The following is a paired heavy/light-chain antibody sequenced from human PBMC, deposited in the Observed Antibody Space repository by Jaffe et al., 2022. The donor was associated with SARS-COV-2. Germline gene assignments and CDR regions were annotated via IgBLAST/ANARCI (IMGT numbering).Light chain of an antibody. V-gene: IGKV2-28*01. J-gene: IGKJ5*01. CDR3: MQALQTST. CDR1: QSLLHSNGYNY. Sequence: DIVMTQSPLSLPVTPGEPASISCRSSQSLLHSNGYNYLDWYLQKPGQSPQLLIYLGSNRASGVPDRFSGSGSGTDFTLKISRVEAEDVGVYYCMQALQTSTFGQGTRLEIK. CDR2: LGS.
Heavy chain of an antibody. D-gene: IGHD2-15*01. Sequence: QVQLVQSGAEVKKPGASVKVSCKASGYTFTSYAMHWVRQAPGQRLEWMGWINAGNGNTKYSQNFQGRVSITRDTSASTAYMELSRLRSEDTAVYYCARAPGEYCSGGRCYHYYYMDVWGKGTTVTVSS. CDR3: ARAPGEYCSGGRCYHYYYMDV. J-gene: IGHJ6*03. V-gene: IGHV1-3*01. CDR1: GYTFTSYA. CDR2: INAGNGNT.